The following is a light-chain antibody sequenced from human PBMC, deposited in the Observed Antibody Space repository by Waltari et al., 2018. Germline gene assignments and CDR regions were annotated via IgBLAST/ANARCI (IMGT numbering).Light chain of an antibody. J-gene: IGLJ3*02. CDR3: ASWDDRLNGWV. CDR1: SPSIGSNP. Sequence: QSVLTQPPSASGTPGQRVTISCSGSSPSIGSNPANWYQQLPGTAPTLLIYSTNQRPSGVPDRISGSKTGTSASLAISGLQSEDEAYYYCASWDDRLNGWVFGGGTKLTVL. V-gene: IGLV1-44*01. CDR2: STN.